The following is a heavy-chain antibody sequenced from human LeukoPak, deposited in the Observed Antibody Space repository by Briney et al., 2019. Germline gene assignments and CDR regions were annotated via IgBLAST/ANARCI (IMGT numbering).Heavy chain of an antibody. Sequence: GESLKISCKASGYSFTTYWVAWVRQMPGKGPEWMGMISPGDFDTRYTPSFKGQVTISADKSISTAYLQWSSLKASDTAIYYCARHQGGMDVWGQGTAVTVSS. CDR2: ISPGDFDT. J-gene: IGHJ6*02. CDR1: GYSFTTYW. V-gene: IGHV5-51*01. CDR3: ARHQGGMDV.